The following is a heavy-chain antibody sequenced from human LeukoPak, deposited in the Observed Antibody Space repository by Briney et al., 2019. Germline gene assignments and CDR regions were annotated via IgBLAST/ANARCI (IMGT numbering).Heavy chain of an antibody. CDR3: ARDHRGYIKNWFDP. CDR2: IYYSGST. Sequence: PSETLSLTCTVSGGSISSSSYYWGWIRQPPGKGLEWIGSIYYSGSTYYNPSLKSRVTISVDTSKNQFSLKLSSVTAADTAVYYCARDHRGYIKNWFDPWGQGTLVTVSS. J-gene: IGHJ5*02. CDR1: GGSISSSSYY. D-gene: IGHD5-12*01. V-gene: IGHV4-39*07.